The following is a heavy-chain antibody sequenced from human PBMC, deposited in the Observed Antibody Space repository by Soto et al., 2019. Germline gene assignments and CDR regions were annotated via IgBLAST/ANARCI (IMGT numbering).Heavy chain of an antibody. CDR2: IYPGDHET. Sequence: PGASLKISCGCSGYTFSNFWIAWVRHLPGKGLEWMGIIYPGDHETRYSPSFHGKVTISADKSINTAYLQWSSLEASDSAFYYCARSPRSSPYFDYWGQGALVTVSS. CDR3: ARSPRSSPYFDY. D-gene: IGHD6-13*01. J-gene: IGHJ4*02. V-gene: IGHV5-51*01. CDR1: GYTFSNFW.